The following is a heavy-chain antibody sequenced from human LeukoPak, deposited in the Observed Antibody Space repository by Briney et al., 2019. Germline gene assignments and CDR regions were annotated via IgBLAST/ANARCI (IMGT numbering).Heavy chain of an antibody. Sequence: PGGSLRLSCAASGFTFSNYWMSWVRQAPGKGLEWAANIKEDGSDKYYVDSVKGRFTISRDNAKNSLYLQMNSLRAEDTAVYYCARDRGYLTFDYWGQGTLVTVSS. CDR3: ARDRGYLTFDY. J-gene: IGHJ4*02. V-gene: IGHV3-7*03. CDR1: GFTFSNYW. D-gene: IGHD3-10*01. CDR2: IKEDGSDK.